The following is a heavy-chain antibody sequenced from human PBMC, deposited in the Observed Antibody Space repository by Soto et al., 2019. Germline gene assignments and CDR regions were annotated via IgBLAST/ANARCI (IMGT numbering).Heavy chain of an antibody. V-gene: IGHV3-23*01. CDR1: GFTFSSYA. J-gene: IGHJ4*03. CDR3: AYSMAERAKSFDF. Sequence: EVQLLESGGGLVQPGGSLRLSCAASGFTFSSYAMSWVRQAPGKGLEWVSAISGSGGSTYYADSVKGRFTISRDNSKNTLSLQMNRLRAAETPVYYCAYSMAERAKSFDFWGQGTPVTVSS. D-gene: IGHD2-21*01. CDR2: ISGSGGST.